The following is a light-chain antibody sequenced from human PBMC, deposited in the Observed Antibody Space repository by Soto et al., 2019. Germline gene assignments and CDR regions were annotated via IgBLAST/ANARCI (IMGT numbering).Light chain of an antibody. CDR1: QSISTY. CDR2: AAG. V-gene: IGKV1-39*01. CDR3: QQSYSSPAGT. J-gene: IGKJ1*01. Sequence: DIQMTQSPTSLSASVGDRVTIPCRASQSISTYLSWYQQKPGKAPKLLINAAGSLQSGVPSRFSGSGSGTDFTLTISSLQPEDFATYYCQQSYSSPAGTFGQGTKVDIK.